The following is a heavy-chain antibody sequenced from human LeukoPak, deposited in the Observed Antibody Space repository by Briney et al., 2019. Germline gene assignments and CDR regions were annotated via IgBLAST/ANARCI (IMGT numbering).Heavy chain of an antibody. CDR3: AKTMISDDAFDI. V-gene: IGHV3-23*01. CDR2: ISGSGGST. D-gene: IGHD3-22*01. J-gene: IGHJ3*02. CDR1: GFTFSSYA. Sequence: PGGSLRLSCAASGFTFSSYAMSWVRQAPGKGLEWVSAISGSGGSTYYADSVKGRFTISRDNSKDTLYLQMNSLRAEDTAVYYCAKTMISDDAFDIWGQGTMVTVSS.